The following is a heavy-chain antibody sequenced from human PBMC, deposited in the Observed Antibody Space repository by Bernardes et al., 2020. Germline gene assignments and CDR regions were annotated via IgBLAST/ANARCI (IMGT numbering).Heavy chain of an antibody. Sequence: SETLSLTCTVSGGSISSYYWSWIRQPPGKGLEWIGYIYYSGSTNYNPSLKSRVTISVDTSKNQFSLKLSSVTAADTAVYYCARDWIVVVPAAPSYRYYYGMDVWGQGTTVTVSS. D-gene: IGHD2-2*01. CDR3: ARDWIVVVPAAPSYRYYYGMDV. V-gene: IGHV4-59*01. CDR1: GGSISSYY. CDR2: IYYSGST. J-gene: IGHJ6*02.